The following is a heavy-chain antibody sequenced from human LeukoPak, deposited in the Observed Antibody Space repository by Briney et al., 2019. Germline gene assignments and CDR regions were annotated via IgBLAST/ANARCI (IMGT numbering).Heavy chain of an antibody. CDR3: AREHYTAGLDY. V-gene: IGHV3-20*04. Sequence: PGGSLRLSCAASGFSFDDYGMSWVRQAPGKGLEWVSGINWNGGSTNYADSVKGRFTISRDNAKDSLYRQANSLRAEDTALYYCAREHYTAGLDYWGQGTLVTVSS. D-gene: IGHD2-2*02. CDR1: GFSFDDYG. J-gene: IGHJ4*02. CDR2: INWNGGST.